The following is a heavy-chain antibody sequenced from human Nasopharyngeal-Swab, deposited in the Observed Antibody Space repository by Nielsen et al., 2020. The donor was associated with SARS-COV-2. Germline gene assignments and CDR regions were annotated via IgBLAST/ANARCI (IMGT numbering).Heavy chain of an antibody. CDR1: GFKFDENT. D-gene: IGHD1-14*01. CDR2: TRGDDGT. J-gene: IGHJ4*02. V-gene: IGHV3-43*01. CDR3: ARDRGNSEPMDI. Sequence: GESLKISCAASGFKFDENTMHWVRHTPEKGLQWVSLTRGDDGTYYADSVKGRFTISRDNSKNTLYLEMNTLRAEDTALYTCARDRGNSEPMDIWGQGILVTVAS.